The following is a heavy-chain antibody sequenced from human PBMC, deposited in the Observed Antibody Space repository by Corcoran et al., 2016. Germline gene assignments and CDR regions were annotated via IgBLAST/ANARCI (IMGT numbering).Heavy chain of an antibody. CDR3: ASFEWLTSGYYYYGMDV. J-gene: IGHJ6*02. D-gene: IGHD3-3*01. V-gene: IGHV3-7*03. CDR2: IKQDGSEK. Sequence: EVQLVESGGGLVQPGGSLRLSCAASGFTFSSYWMSWVRQAPGKGLEWVANIKQDGSEKYYVDSVKGRFTISRDNAKNSLYLQMNSLRAEETAVYYCASFEWLTSGYYYYGMDVWGQGTTVTVSS. CDR1: GFTFSSYW.